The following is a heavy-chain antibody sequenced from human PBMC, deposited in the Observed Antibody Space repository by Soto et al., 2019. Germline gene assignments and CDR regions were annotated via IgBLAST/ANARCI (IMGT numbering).Heavy chain of an antibody. CDR2: IYYSGST. Sequence: SETLSLTCTVSGGSISSSSYYWGWIRQPPGKGLEWIGSIYYSGSTYYNPSLKSRVTISVDTSKNQFSLKLSSVTAADTAVYYCASTSSIAARSDWYFDLWGRGTLVTVSS. D-gene: IGHD6-6*01. V-gene: IGHV4-39*01. J-gene: IGHJ2*01. CDR3: ASTSSIAARSDWYFDL. CDR1: GGSISSSSYY.